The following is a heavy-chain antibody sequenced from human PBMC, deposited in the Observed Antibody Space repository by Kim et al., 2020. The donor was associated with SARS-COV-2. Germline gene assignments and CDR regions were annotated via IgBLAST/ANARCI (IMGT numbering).Heavy chain of an antibody. CDR1: GFTFSSYA. D-gene: IGHD3-22*01. J-gene: IGHJ4*02. V-gene: IGHV3-30-3*01. CDR3: ASASSGYRSIDY. Sequence: GGSLRLSCAASGFTFSSYAMHWVRQAPGKGLEWVAVISYDGSNKYYADSVKGRFTISRDNSKNTLYLQMNSLRAEDTAVYYCASASSGYRSIDYWGQGTLVTVSS. CDR2: ISYDGSNK.